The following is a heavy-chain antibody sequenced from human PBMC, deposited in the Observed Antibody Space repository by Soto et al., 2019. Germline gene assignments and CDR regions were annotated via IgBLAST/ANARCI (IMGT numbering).Heavy chain of an antibody. J-gene: IGHJ4*02. D-gene: IGHD6-6*01. CDR1: GFTLSSCV. CDR3: AKGPEQLVHGVFDS. CDR2: IDVGGGGT. V-gene: IGHV3-23*01. Sequence: VGSLRLSCAASGFTLSSCVMSWVRQAPGKGLEWVSGIDVGGGGTYYADSVKGRFTISRDNSKNTLYLQMNSLRADDTAVYYCAKGPEQLVHGVFDSWGQGTLVTVSS.